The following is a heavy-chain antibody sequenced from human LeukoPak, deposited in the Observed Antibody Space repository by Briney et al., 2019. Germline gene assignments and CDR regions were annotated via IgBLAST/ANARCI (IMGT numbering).Heavy chain of an antibody. CDR1: GFTFSNYW. V-gene: IGHV3-74*01. J-gene: IGHJ6*01. CDR3: ANKQLLAPPPDL. CDR2: INTDGTVT. D-gene: IGHD6-19*01. Sequence: GGSLRLSCAASGFTFSNYWMHWVRQAPGKGQESVSRINTDGTVTTYADSVKGRFTISRDDAENTIFLQMNSGRDEDTPVFSGANKQLLAPPPDLWGQGGPVTVSS.